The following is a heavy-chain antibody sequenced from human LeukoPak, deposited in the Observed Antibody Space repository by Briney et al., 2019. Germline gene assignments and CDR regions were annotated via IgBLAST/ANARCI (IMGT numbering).Heavy chain of an antibody. D-gene: IGHD4-11*01. V-gene: IGHV3-23*01. CDR3: AKAQGDYSPDS. Sequence: GGSLRLSCAASGFTVSSNYMSWVRQAPGKGLEWVSGISPSGGTTFYADSVKGRFTISRDNSKNMLWLQMNSLRAEDTAVYYCAKAQGDYSPDSWGQGTLVTVSS. J-gene: IGHJ4*02. CDR1: GFTVSSNY. CDR2: ISPSGGTT.